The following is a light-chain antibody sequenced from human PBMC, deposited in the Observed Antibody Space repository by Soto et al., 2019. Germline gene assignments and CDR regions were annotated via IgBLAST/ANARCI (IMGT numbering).Light chain of an antibody. V-gene: IGLV1-40*01. J-gene: IGLJ2*01. Sequence: QSVLTQPPSVSGAPGQKVTISCTGSNSNIGAGYDVHWYQQLPGTAPKLLIFGNTNRPSGVPDRFSGSKSGTSGSLAITGLQAEDEADYYCQSYDTSLSGSVFGGGTKLTVL. CDR2: GNT. CDR1: NSNIGAGYD. CDR3: QSYDTSLSGSV.